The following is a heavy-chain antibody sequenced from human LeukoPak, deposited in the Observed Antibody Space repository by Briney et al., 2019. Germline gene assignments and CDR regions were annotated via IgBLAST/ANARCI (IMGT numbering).Heavy chain of an antibody. J-gene: IGHJ6*02. V-gene: IGHV1-2*02. CDR3: ARGYWNHRTASYYYYGMDV. Sequence: ASVKVSCKASGYTFTGYYIHWVRQAPGQDLEWMGWLNPNSGGTNSAQRFQGRVTMTRDTSISTACMELSRLRSDDTAVYYCARGYWNHRTASYYYYGMDVWGQGTTVTVSS. CDR1: GYTFTGYY. D-gene: IGHD1-1*01. CDR2: LNPNSGGT.